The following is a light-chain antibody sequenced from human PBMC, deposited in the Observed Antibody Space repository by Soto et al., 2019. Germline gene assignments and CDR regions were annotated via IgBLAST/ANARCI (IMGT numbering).Light chain of an antibody. CDR3: QQYNNWPPDRT. Sequence: EIVMTQSPVTLSVSPGERATLSCRASQSVGSNLAWYQQKPGQAPRLLIHGASTRATGIPARFSGSGSGTEFPLTISSLQSEDFAIYFCQQYNNWPPDRTFGQGTKVEIK. CDR2: GAS. J-gene: IGKJ1*01. CDR1: QSVGSN. V-gene: IGKV3-15*01.